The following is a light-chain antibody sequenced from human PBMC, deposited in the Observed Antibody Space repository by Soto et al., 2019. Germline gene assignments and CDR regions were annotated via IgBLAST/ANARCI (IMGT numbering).Light chain of an antibody. J-gene: IGKJ4*01. V-gene: IGKV1-39*01. CDR1: QSISSY. CDR3: QQSYSTPPLN. CDR2: AGS. Sequence: DSQMTQSPSSLSASVGDRVTITCRASQSISSYLNWYQQKPGIAPKLLIYAGSSLQSGVPSKFSGSGSGTDFTLINSSLQPEDFATYSCQQSYSTPPLNIGVGTKLEIK.